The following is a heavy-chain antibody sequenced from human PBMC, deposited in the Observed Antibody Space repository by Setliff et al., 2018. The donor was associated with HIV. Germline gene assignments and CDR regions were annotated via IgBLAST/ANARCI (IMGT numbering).Heavy chain of an antibody. D-gene: IGHD6-6*01. CDR1: GFTFTSYW. CDR2: IKQDGSEK. Sequence: GGSLRLSCGTSGFTFTSYWMSWVRQSPGKGLEWVANIKQDGSEKYYVDSVKGRFTISRDNAKNSLYLLMNGLRAEDTAVYYCARGHYSSSSGWGQGTLVTVSS. CDR3: ARGHYSSSSG. V-gene: IGHV3-7*03. J-gene: IGHJ4*02.